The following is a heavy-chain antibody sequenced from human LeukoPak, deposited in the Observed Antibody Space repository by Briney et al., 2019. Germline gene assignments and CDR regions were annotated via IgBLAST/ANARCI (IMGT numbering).Heavy chain of an antibody. Sequence: GGSLRLSCAASGFTFSSYAMTWVRQAPGKGLEWVSTISGSGGTTYYADSVKGRFTISRDNSRNTLYLQMNSLRAEDTAVYYCAKDLYDFPPLYMDVWGKGTTVTVSS. CDR1: GFTFSSYA. CDR2: ISGSGGTT. D-gene: IGHD3-3*01. J-gene: IGHJ6*03. CDR3: AKDLYDFPPLYMDV. V-gene: IGHV3-23*01.